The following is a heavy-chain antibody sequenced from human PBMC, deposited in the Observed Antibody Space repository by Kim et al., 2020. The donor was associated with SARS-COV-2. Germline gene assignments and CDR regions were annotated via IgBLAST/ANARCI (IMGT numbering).Heavy chain of an antibody. CDR2: IYHSGST. CDR3: ARSYGSGSYFDY. CDR1: GYSISSGYY. J-gene: IGHJ4*02. Sequence: SETLSLTCTVSGYSISSGYYWGWIRQPPGKGLEWIGSIYHSGSTYYNPSLKSRVTISVDTSKNQFSLKLSSVTAADTAVYYCARSYGSGSYFDYWGQGTLVTVSS. D-gene: IGHD3-10*01. V-gene: IGHV4-38-2*02.